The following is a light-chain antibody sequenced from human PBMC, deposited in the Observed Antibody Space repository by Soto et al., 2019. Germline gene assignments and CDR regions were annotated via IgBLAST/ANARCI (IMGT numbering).Light chain of an antibody. Sequence: EIVLTQSPGTLSLSPGERATLSCRASQSVASVYSAWYQQKPGQAPRLLIYGASTRATGIPARFSGSGSGTEFTLTISSLRSEDFAVYYCQQYNNWPPETFGQGTKVDIK. CDR2: GAS. J-gene: IGKJ1*01. CDR1: QSVASVY. CDR3: QQYNNWPPET. V-gene: IGKV3-15*01.